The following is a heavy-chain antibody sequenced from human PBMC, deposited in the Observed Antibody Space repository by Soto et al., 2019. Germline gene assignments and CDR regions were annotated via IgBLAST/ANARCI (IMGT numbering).Heavy chain of an antibody. CDR1: GFTVSTYG. CDR3: SGEVASGY. Sequence: QVQLVESGGGVVQPGRSLRLSCAGSGFTVSTYGMHWVRQAPGKGLEWVAVISRDGGTKYYADSVKGRFTISRDNSRNTLFLEMNRLRGDDMGVYYCSGEVASGYWGQGTLVTVSS. J-gene: IGHJ4*02. D-gene: IGHD2-21*01. V-gene: IGHV3-30*03. CDR2: ISRDGGTK.